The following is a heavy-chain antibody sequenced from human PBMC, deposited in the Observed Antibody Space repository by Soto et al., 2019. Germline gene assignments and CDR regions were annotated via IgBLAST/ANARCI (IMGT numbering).Heavy chain of an antibody. J-gene: IGHJ3*02. Sequence: PGGSLRLSCAACGFTFSSYWMHWVRQAPGKGLVWVSRINSDGSSTSYADSVKGRFTISRDNAKNTLYLQMNSLRAEDTAVYYCARGTRSVRNHAFDIWGQGTMVTVS. CDR3: ARGTRSVRNHAFDI. CDR1: GFTFSSYW. CDR2: INSDGSST. D-gene: IGHD2-15*01. V-gene: IGHV3-74*01.